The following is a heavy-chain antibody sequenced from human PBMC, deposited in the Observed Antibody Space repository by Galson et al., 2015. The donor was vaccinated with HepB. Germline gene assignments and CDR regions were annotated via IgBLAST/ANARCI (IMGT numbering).Heavy chain of an antibody. Sequence: SLRLSCAASGFTFSTYYMHWVRQAPGKGLVWVSNIKSDGSSTSYADSVRGRFTISRDNAKSTLYLQMNSLRVEDTAVYYCTREWAHPAPWGQGTLVTVSS. CDR3: TREWAHPAP. J-gene: IGHJ5*02. V-gene: IGHV3-74*01. D-gene: IGHD1-26*01. CDR1: GFTFSTYY. CDR2: IKSDGSST.